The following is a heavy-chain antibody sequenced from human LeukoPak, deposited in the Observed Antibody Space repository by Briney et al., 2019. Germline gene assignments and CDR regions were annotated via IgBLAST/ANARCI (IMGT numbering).Heavy chain of an antibody. CDR1: GYTFTSYG. V-gene: IGHV1-18*01. J-gene: IGHJ4*02. Sequence: AASAKVSCKASGYTFTSYGISWVRQAPGQGREWMGWIRAYNGNTNYTQNLQGRVTMTADTSTSTAYMELRSVRSDDTAVYYCARDRSYTAMVKYYFDYWGQGTLVTVSS. D-gene: IGHD5-18*01. CDR2: IRAYNGNT. CDR3: ARDRSYTAMVKYYFDY.